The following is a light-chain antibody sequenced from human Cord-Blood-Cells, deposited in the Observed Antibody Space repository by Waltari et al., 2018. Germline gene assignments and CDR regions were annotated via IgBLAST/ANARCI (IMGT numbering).Light chain of an antibody. Sequence: DIQMTPSPSTLSASVGDRVTITCRASQSISGRLAWYQKKPGKAPKLLIYDASSLESGAPSRFSGSGSWTESTLTISSMQPYDFATYYCQQYNSYWTFGQGTKVEIK. CDR3: QQYNSYWT. V-gene: IGKV1-5*01. J-gene: IGKJ1*01. CDR2: DAS. CDR1: QSISGR.